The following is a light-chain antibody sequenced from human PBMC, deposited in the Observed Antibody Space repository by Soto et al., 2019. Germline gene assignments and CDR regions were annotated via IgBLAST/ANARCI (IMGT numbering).Light chain of an antibody. V-gene: IGLV2-23*01. CDR3: CSYAGSSTWV. CDR1: ITNIGSYNL. Sequence: QSVLTQPASVSGSPGQSITISCSGTITNIGSYNLVSWYQQYPGKAPQLMIYEKTKRPSGVSDRFSGSKYENTASLTISGLQAEDEAVYYCCSYAGSSTWVFGEGTKPTVL. CDR2: EKT. J-gene: IGLJ3*02.